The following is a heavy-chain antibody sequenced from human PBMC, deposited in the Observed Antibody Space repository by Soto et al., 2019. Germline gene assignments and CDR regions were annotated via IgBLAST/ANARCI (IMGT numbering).Heavy chain of an antibody. CDR1: GGSISSGGYS. Sequence: QLQLQESGSGLVKPSQTLSLTCAVSGGSISSGGYSWSWIRQPPGKGLEWIGYIYHSGSTYYHPSRKERVTISVDRSRNQFSLKLSSVTAADTAVYYCARGQVVAAQHWGQGTLVTVSS. J-gene: IGHJ4*02. CDR2: IYHSGST. D-gene: IGHD2-15*01. V-gene: IGHV4-30-2*01. CDR3: ARGQVVAAQH.